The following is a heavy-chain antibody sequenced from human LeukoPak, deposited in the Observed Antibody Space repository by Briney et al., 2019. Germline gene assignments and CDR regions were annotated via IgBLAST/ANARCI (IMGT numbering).Heavy chain of an antibody. CDR1: GFTSSSYA. Sequence: GGSLRLSCTASGFTSSSYAMNWVRQPPGKGLEWFSGIGAGGTFTYYADSVKGRFTIFRDNSRNTLYLQMNSLRADDTAVYYCAKDLDYTTCGYYFDYWGQGTLVTVSS. CDR3: AKDLDYTTCGYYFDY. J-gene: IGHJ4*02. D-gene: IGHD4-11*01. V-gene: IGHV3-23*01. CDR2: IGAGGTFT.